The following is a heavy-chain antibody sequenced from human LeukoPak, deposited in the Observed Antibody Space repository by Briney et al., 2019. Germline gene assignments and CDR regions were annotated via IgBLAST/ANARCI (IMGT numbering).Heavy chain of an antibody. J-gene: IGHJ4*02. V-gene: IGHV1-2*02. CDR2: INTNTGGT. D-gene: IGHD3/OR15-3a*01. CDR3: ASVDSGTAYLRYDF. CDR1: GYTFTGYY. Sequence: GASVKVSCKASGYTFTGYYIHWVRQAPGQGLEWMGWINTNTGGTNFAQKFQGRVTMTRDTSITTAYMELSRLRSDDTAIYSCASVDSGTAYLRYDFWGQRTLVTVSS.